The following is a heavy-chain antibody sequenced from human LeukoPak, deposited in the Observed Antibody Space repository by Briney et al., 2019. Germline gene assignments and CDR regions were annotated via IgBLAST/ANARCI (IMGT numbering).Heavy chain of an antibody. J-gene: IGHJ4*02. CDR2: IKQDGSDK. CDR3: ARLTGTTGFDY. Sequence: GGSLRLSCAASGFPFSSYWMSWVRQAPGKGLEWVANIKQDGSDKYYVDSVKGRFSISRDNAKNSLYLQLNSLRADDTAVYYCARLTGTTGFDYWGQGTLSPSPQ. D-gene: IGHD1-1*01. V-gene: IGHV3-7*01. CDR1: GFPFSSYW.